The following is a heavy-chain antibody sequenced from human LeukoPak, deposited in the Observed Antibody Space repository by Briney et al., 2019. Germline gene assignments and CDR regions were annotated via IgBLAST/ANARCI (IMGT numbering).Heavy chain of an antibody. J-gene: IGHJ4*02. CDR3: ATDLVWFGELNY. Sequence: ASVKVSCKASGYTFTSYDIHWVRQATGQGLEWMGRMNPNRGDTDYAQKFQGRVTMTRDTSISTAYMELSSLRSEDTALYYCATDLVWFGELNYWGQGTLVTVSS. CDR1: GYTFTSYD. V-gene: IGHV1-8*01. D-gene: IGHD3-10*01. CDR2: MNPNRGDT.